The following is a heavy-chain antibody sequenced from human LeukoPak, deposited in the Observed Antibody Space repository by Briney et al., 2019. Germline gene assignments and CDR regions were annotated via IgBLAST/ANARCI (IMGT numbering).Heavy chain of an antibody. D-gene: IGHD4-11*01. Sequence: GASVKVSCKASGYTFTSYGISWVRQAPGQGLEWMGWISAYNGNTNYAQKLQGRVTMTTDTSTSTAYMELRSLRSDDTAVYYCARDGGVTTPQYNWFDPWGQGTLVTVSS. V-gene: IGHV1-18*01. CDR2: ISAYNGNT. CDR1: GYTFTSYG. CDR3: ARDGGVTTPQYNWFDP. J-gene: IGHJ5*02.